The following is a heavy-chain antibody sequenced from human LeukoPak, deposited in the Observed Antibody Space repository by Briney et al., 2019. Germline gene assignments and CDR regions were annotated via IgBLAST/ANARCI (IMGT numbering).Heavy chain of an antibody. D-gene: IGHD5-12*01. CDR3: AKDGYSGYDVFDC. CDR2: ISGSGGST. CDR1: GFTFNNYA. Sequence: GGSLRLSCAASGFTFNNYAMSWVRQAPGKGLEWVSNISGSGGSTYYADSVKGRFTISRDKSKNTLYLQMNSLRVEDTAVYYCAKDGYSGYDVFDCWGQGTLVTVSS. J-gene: IGHJ4*02. V-gene: IGHV3-23*01.